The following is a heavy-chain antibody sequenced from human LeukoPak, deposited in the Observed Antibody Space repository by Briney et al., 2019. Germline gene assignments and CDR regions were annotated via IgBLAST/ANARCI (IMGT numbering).Heavy chain of an antibody. V-gene: IGHV3-21*01. J-gene: IGHJ5*02. CDR2: ITSGTTYI. D-gene: IGHD2-15*01. CDR3: ARDRVVVAAFNWFDP. CDR1: GFTFSDYN. Sequence: GGSLRLSCAASGFTFSDYNMNWVRQSPEKGLEWVSSITSGTTYIYYADSVRGRFTISRDNSKNTLYLQMNSLRAEDTAVYYCARDRVVVAAFNWFDPWGQGTLVTVSS.